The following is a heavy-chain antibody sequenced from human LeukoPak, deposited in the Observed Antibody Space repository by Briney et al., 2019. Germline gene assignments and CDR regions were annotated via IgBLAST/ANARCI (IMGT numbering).Heavy chain of an antibody. Sequence: GGSLRLSCAASGFTFSDFYMSWIRQAPGKGLEWVSYISSSGDTIYYADSVKGRFTISRDNAKNSLYLQMNSLRAEDTAVYYCASYYDFWSGYYTYYFDYWGQGTLVTVSS. CDR2: ISSSGDTI. D-gene: IGHD3-3*01. CDR1: GFTFSDFY. V-gene: IGHV3-11*04. J-gene: IGHJ4*02. CDR3: ASYYDFWSGYYTYYFDY.